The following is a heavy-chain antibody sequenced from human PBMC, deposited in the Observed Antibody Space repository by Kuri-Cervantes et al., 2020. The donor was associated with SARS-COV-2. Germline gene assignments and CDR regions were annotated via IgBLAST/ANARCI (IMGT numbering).Heavy chain of an antibody. CDR3: ARGGHYTNGVSYGDYYFGL. V-gene: IGHV3-21*01. Sequence: GESLKISCAASGFTFSSYGMNWVRQAPGKGLEWVSSISSSSSYIYYADSVKGRFTISRDNAKNSLYLQMNSLRAEDTAVYYCARGGHYTNGVSYGDYYFGLWGRGTLVTVSS. CDR2: ISSSSSYI. J-gene: IGHJ2*01. CDR1: GFTFSSYG. D-gene: IGHD2-8*01.